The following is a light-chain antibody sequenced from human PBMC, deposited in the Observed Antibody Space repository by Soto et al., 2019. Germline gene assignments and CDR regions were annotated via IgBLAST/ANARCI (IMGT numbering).Light chain of an antibody. J-gene: IGLJ2*01. CDR2: GSS. CDR3: QSYDSSLSGSV. V-gene: IGLV1-40*01. Sequence: QSVLTQPPSVSGAPGQRVTISCTGSSSNIGAGYDVYWYQQLPGTAPKLLIYGSSNRPSGVPDRFSGSKSGASASLAITGLQAEDEADYYCQSYDSSLSGSVFGGGTKVTVL. CDR1: SSNIGAGYD.